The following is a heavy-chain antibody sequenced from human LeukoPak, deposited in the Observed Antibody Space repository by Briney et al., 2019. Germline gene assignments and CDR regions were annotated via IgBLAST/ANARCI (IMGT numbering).Heavy chain of an antibody. J-gene: IGHJ1*01. CDR3: TSWGDTTAEYFQR. CDR1: GFTFNRCW. Sequence: GGSLRLSCVVSGFTFNRCWMNWVRQAPGKGLEWVAHINPDGRDTYYVNSVKGRFTISRDNAQNSMYLQMNSLRVEDTAVYYCTSWGDTTAEYFQRWGQGTLVTVSS. D-gene: IGHD2-21*02. CDR2: INPDGRDT. V-gene: IGHV3-7*01.